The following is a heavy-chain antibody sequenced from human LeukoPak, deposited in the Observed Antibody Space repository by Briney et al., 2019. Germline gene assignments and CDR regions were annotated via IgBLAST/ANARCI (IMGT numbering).Heavy chain of an antibody. J-gene: IGHJ4*02. CDR1: GGTFSSHA. D-gene: IGHD3-3*01. V-gene: IGHV1-69*13. CDR2: IIPISSTI. CDR3: ARPRKYYDSWSGYPPFDY. Sequence: SVKVSCKASGGTFSSHAINGVRQAPGQGLEWIGGIIPISSTIKYAQKFQGRVTITADESTSTVFMELGSLRSDDTAVYYCARPRKYYDSWSGYPPFDYWGQGTLVTVSS.